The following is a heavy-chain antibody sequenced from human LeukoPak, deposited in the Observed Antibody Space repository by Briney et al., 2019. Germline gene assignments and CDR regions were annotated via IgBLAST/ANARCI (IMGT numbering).Heavy chain of an antibody. CDR3: AKDLWVVATISGTLDY. J-gene: IGHJ4*02. CDR2: ISGSGGST. D-gene: IGHD5-12*01. CDR1: GFTFSSYA. Sequence: HPGGSLRLSCAASGFTFSSYAMSWVRQAPGKGLEWVSAISGSGGSTYYADSVKGRFTISRDNSKNTLYLQMNSLRAEDTAVYYCAKDLWVVATISGTLDYWGQGTLVTVSS. V-gene: IGHV3-23*01.